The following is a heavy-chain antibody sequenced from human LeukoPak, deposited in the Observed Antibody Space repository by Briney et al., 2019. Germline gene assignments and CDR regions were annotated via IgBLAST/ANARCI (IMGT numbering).Heavy chain of an antibody. CDR2: IKEDGTET. CDR3: AKEGRSLQTY. Sequence: GGSLRLSCAASGFMFSSNWMSWVRLAPGKGLEWVANIKEDGTETYYVDSVKCRFTISRDNAKNSLCLQMNSLRVEDTAVYYCAKEGRSLQTYWGQGTLVTVSS. D-gene: IGHD5-24*01. J-gene: IGHJ4*02. V-gene: IGHV3-7*03. CDR1: GFMFSSNW.